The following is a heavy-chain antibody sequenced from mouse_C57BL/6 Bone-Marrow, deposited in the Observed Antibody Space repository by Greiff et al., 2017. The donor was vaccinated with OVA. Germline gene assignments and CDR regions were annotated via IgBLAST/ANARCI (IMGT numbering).Heavy chain of an antibody. V-gene: IGHV10-1*01. D-gene: IGHD2-5*01. Sequence: VQLKESGGGLVQPKGSLKLSCAASGFSFNTYAMNWVRQAPGKGLEWVARIRSKSNNYATYYADSVKDRFTISRDDSESMLYLQMNNLKTEDTAMYYCVRNSNYAMDYWGQGTSVTVSS. CDR3: VRNSNYAMDY. CDR1: GFSFNTYA. CDR2: IRSKSNNYAT. J-gene: IGHJ4*01.